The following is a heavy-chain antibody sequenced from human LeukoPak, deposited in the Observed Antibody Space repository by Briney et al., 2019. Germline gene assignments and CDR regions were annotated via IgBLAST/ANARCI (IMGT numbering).Heavy chain of an antibody. D-gene: IGHD6-6*01. CDR2: INHSGST. CDR1: GGSFSGYY. CDR3: ARGRGSYSSSYETNYYYYYYMDV. V-gene: IGHV4-34*01. Sequence: PSETLSLTCAVYGGSFSGYYWSWIRQPPGKGLEWIGEINHSGSTDYNPSLKSRVTISVDTSKNQFSLKLSSVTAADTAVYYCARGRGSYSSSYETNYYYYYYMDVWGKGTTVTVSS. J-gene: IGHJ6*03.